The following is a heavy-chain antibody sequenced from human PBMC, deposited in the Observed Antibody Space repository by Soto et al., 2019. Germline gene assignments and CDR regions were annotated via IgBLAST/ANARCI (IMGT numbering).Heavy chain of an antibody. Sequence: QVQLVESGGGVVQPGRSLRLSCAASGFTFSSHGMHWVRQAPGKGLEWVTLILYDGSNKYYADSVKGRFTISRDNSKNTLYLEMNSLRTEDTAVYYCARGRVAYCSDDCYPYFDSWGQGTLVTVSS. CDR1: GFTFSSHG. D-gene: IGHD2-21*02. CDR2: ILYDGSNK. CDR3: ARGRVAYCSDDCYPYFDS. V-gene: IGHV3-33*05. J-gene: IGHJ4*02.